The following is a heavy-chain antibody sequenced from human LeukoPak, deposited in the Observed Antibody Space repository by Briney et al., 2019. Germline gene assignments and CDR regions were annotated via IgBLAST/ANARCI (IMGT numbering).Heavy chain of an antibody. J-gene: IGHJ3*02. V-gene: IGHV3-21*04. CDR3: ARRAWAAAGLDAFDI. Sequence: GGSLRLSCAASGFTFSSYSMNWVRQAPGKGLEWVSSISSSSYIYYADSVKGRFTISRDNAKNSLYLQMNSLRAEDTAVYYCARRAWAAAGLDAFDIWGQGTMVTVSS. CDR1: GFTFSSYS. CDR2: ISSSSYI. D-gene: IGHD6-13*01.